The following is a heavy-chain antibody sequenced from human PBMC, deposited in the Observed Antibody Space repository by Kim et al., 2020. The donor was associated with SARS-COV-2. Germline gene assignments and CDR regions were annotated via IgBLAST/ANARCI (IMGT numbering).Heavy chain of an antibody. D-gene: IGHD6-6*01. V-gene: IGHV4-39*01. J-gene: IGHJ6*02. Sequence: LKSRVTISVNTSKNQFSLKLSSVTAADTAVYYCASQVRIAARLHYYYGMDVWGQGTTVTVSS. CDR3: ASQVRIAARLHYYYGMDV.